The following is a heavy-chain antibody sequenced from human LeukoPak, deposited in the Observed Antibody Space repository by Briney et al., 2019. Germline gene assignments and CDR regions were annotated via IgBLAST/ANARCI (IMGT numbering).Heavy chain of an antibody. V-gene: IGHV1-2*02. D-gene: IGHD6-19*01. CDR1: GYTFTGYY. CDR2: INPNSGGT. Sequence: ASVKVSCKASGYTFTGYYMHWVGQAPGQGLEWRGWINPNSGGTNYAQKFQGRVTMTRDTSISTAYMELSRLRSDDTAVYYCARELDSSGWLGYYGMDVWGQGTTVTVSS. CDR3: ARELDSSGWLGYYGMDV. J-gene: IGHJ6*02.